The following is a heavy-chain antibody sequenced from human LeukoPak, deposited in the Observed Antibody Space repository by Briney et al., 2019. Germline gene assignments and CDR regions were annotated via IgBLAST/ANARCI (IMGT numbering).Heavy chain of an antibody. D-gene: IGHD3-10*01. CDR1: GYTFTSYD. Sequence: ASVKVSCKASGYTFTSYDINWVRQAPGQGLEWMGWISAYNGNTNYAQKLQGRVTMTTDTSTSTAYMELRSLRSDDTAVYYCARDTMVRGVITKEYFDYWGQGTLVTVSS. J-gene: IGHJ4*02. CDR2: ISAYNGNT. V-gene: IGHV1-18*01. CDR3: ARDTMVRGVITKEYFDY.